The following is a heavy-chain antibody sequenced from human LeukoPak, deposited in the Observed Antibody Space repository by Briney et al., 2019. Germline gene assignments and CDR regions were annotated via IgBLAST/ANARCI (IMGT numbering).Heavy chain of an antibody. Sequence: GGSLRLSCAASGFTFSSYSMNWVRQAPGKGLGWVSYISSSSTIYYADSVKGRFTISRDNAKNSLYLQMNSLRDEDTAVYYCARVTYYYDSSGYSPPRAEYFQHWGQGTLVTVSS. V-gene: IGHV3-48*02. CDR2: ISSSSTI. CDR1: GFTFSSYS. D-gene: IGHD3-22*01. CDR3: ARVTYYYDSSGYSPPRAEYFQH. J-gene: IGHJ1*01.